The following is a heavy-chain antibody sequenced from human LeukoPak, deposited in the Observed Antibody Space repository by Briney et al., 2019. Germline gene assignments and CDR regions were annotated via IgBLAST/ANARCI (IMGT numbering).Heavy chain of an antibody. V-gene: IGHV3-30*02. CDR2: IRYDGSNE. D-gene: IGHD2-15*01. Sequence: PGGSLRLSCAASGFTFSSYGMHWVRQAPGKGLEWVAFIRYDGSNEYYADSVKGRFTISRDYSKNTLYLQMNSLRAEDTAMYYCAKADSRYCSGGTCYSTYYFDYWGQGTLVTVSS. CDR1: GFTFSSYG. CDR3: AKADSRYCSGGTCYSTYYFDY. J-gene: IGHJ4*02.